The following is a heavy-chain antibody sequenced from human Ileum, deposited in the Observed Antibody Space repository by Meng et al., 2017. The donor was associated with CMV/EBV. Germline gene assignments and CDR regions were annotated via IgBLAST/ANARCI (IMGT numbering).Heavy chain of an antibody. CDR2: FSADGTMS. V-gene: IGHV3-30*14. CDR3: TRGLGVVGATPRAYYGMDV. CDR1: GFGFSSYP. D-gene: IGHD1-26*01. J-gene: IGHJ6*02. Sequence: GESLKISCAASGFGFSSYPMHWMRQPPGKGPEWVAVFSADGTMSYYSNSVKGRFTISRDNSKSTMYLQVNSLKKEDTAIYYCTRGLGVVGATPRAYYGMDVWGQGTSVTVSS.